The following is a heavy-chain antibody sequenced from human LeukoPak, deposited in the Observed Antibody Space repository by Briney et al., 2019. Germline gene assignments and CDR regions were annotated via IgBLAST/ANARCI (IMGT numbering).Heavy chain of an antibody. CDR1: GFTFSSYG. CDR3: ARKLRFLEWLLHQSFDY. Sequence: PGGSLRLSCAASGFTFSSYGMHWVRQAPGKGLEWVAFIRYDGSNKYYADSVKGRFTISRDNYKNTLYLQMNSLRAEDTAVYYCARKLRFLEWLLHQSFDYWGQGTLVTVSS. V-gene: IGHV3-30*02. D-gene: IGHD3-3*01. J-gene: IGHJ4*02. CDR2: IRYDGSNK.